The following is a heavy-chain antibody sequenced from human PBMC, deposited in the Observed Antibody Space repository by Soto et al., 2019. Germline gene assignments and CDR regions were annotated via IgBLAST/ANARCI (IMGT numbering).Heavy chain of an antibody. CDR3: ARGRSTQDSDFDY. V-gene: IGHV4-30-4*01. CDR1: GGSISSGDYY. CDR2: IYYSGST. J-gene: IGHJ4*02. Sequence: SETLSLTCTVSGGSISSGDYYWSWIRQPPGKGLEWIGYIYYSGSTYYNPSLKSRVTISVDTSKNQFSLKLSSVTAADTAVYYCARGRSTQDSDFDYWGQGTLVTVSS.